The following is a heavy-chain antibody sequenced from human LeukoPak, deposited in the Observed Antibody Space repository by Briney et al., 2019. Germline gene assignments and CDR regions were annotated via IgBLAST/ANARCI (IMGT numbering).Heavy chain of an antibody. J-gene: IGHJ4*02. CDR3: AREASYSSSWYNHFDY. V-gene: IGHV1-69*05. D-gene: IGHD6-13*01. CDR1: GYTFTSYG. Sequence: SVKVSCKASGYTFTSYGISWVRQAPGQALEWMGGIIPIFGTANYAQKIQGRVTITTDESTSTAYMELSSLRSEDTAVYYCAREASYSSSWYNHFDYWGQGTLVTVSS. CDR2: IIPIFGTA.